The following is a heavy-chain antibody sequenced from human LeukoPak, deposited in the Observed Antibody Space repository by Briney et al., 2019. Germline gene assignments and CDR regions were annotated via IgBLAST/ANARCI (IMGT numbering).Heavy chain of an antibody. J-gene: IGHJ4*02. D-gene: IGHD1-26*01. Sequence: GGSLRLSCAASGLTFSTSWMNWVRQAPGKGLEWVASINPDGSAKYYVDSVKGRFTISRDNTKNSLYLQMNSLRAEDTAVYYCAPWPGEGELPPAFDYWGQGTLVTVSS. CDR3: APWPGEGELPPAFDY. CDR1: GLTFSTSW. CDR2: INPDGSAK. V-gene: IGHV3-7*01.